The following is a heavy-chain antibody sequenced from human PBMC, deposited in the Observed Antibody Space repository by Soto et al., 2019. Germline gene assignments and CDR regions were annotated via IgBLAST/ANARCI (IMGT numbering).Heavy chain of an antibody. J-gene: IGHJ4*02. D-gene: IGHD6-19*01. V-gene: IGHV6-1*01. Sequence: PPQTLSLTRAISGDSVSSNSDAWNWIRQSPSRGLEWLGRTDYRSKWYNDDAVSEKSRITINPDTTNKQHSLQLNSVTTEDTAVYYCARAHSSGPAGSFDYWGQGTLVTVSS. CDR3: ARAHSSGPAGSFDY. CDR2: TDYRSKWYN. CDR1: GDSVSSNSDA.